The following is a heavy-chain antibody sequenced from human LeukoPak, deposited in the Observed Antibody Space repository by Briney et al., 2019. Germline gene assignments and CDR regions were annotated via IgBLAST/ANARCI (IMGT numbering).Heavy chain of an antibody. Sequence: PSETLSLTCTVSGYSISSGYYWGWIRQPPGKGLEWIGSIYHSGSTYYNPSLKSRVTISVDTSKNQFSLKLSSVTAADTAVYYCAREDYGDPNWFDPWGQGTLVTVSS. V-gene: IGHV4-38-2*02. CDR2: IYHSGST. CDR3: AREDYGDPNWFDP. J-gene: IGHJ5*02. D-gene: IGHD4-17*01. CDR1: GYSISSGYY.